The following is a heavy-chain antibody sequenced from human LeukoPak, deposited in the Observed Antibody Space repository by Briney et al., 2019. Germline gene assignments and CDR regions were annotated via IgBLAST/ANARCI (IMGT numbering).Heavy chain of an antibody. Sequence: HGESLKISCKGSGYSFTSYWIGWVRQMPGKGLEWMGIIYPGDSDTRYSPSFQGQVTISDDKSIGTAYLQWSSLKASDTAMYYCARVSQSYYYGSGSWYFDYWGQGTLVTVSS. CDR1: GYSFTSYW. CDR2: IYPGDSDT. J-gene: IGHJ4*02. CDR3: ARVSQSYYYGSGSWYFDY. D-gene: IGHD3-10*01. V-gene: IGHV5-51*01.